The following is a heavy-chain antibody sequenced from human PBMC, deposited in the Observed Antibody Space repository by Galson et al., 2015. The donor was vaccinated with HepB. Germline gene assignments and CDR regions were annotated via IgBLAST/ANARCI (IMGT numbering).Heavy chain of an antibody. CDR3: AKVGPSCSSTRCSDYYFDY. D-gene: IGHD2-2*01. Sequence: SLRLSCAASGLTFSSYAMNWVRQAPGTGPEWVAAVSGSAAGTEYGITTDYADSVKGRFTISRDNSKNTLYLQMNSLRAEDTAVYYCAKVGPSCSSTRCSDYYFDYWGQGTLVTVSS. CDR2: VSGSAAGTEYGITT. V-gene: IGHV3-23*01. CDR1: GLTFSSYA. J-gene: IGHJ4*02.